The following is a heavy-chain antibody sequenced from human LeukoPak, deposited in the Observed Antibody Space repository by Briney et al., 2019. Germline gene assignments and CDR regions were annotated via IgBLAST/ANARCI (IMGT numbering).Heavy chain of an antibody. CDR3: AKGQGTVTTVRSNWFDP. J-gene: IGHJ5*02. Sequence: GGSLRLSCAASGFTFSSYAMSWVRQAPGKGLEWVSAISGSGGSTYYADSVKGRFTISRDNSKNTLYLQMNSLRAEDTAVYYCAKGQGTVTTVRSNWFDPWGQGILVTVSS. V-gene: IGHV3-23*01. D-gene: IGHD4-11*01. CDR2: ISGSGGST. CDR1: GFTFSSYA.